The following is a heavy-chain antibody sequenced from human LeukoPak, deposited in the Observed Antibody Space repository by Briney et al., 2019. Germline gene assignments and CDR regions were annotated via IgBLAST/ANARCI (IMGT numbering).Heavy chain of an antibody. J-gene: IGHJ4*02. D-gene: IGHD1-26*01. CDR3: ARDLHLLRGFIDY. V-gene: IGHV3-21*01. CDR2: ISDISSFI. CDR1: GFTFSSYS. Sequence: GGSLRLSCAASGFTFSSYSMSWVRQAPGKGLEWVSSISDISSFIYYADSVKGRFTISRDNAKNSLYLQMNSLRAEDTAIYYCARDLHLLRGFIDYWGQGALVTVSS.